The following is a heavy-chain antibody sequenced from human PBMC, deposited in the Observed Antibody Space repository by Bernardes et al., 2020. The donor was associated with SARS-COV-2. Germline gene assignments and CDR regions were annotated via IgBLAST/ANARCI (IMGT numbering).Heavy chain of an antibody. V-gene: IGHV3-48*01. Sequence: GGSLRLSCAASGSTFSTLDMHWVRQAPGKGLEWVSYTSSRASTIHYADSVKCRFTISRDNAKNPLYLQMNSLRADDTAVYYCARGGLTFGGVTVRWGQGTLVTVSS. CDR1: GSTFSTLD. J-gene: IGHJ4*02. D-gene: IGHD3-16*02. CDR2: TSSRASTI. CDR3: ARGGLTFGGVTVR.